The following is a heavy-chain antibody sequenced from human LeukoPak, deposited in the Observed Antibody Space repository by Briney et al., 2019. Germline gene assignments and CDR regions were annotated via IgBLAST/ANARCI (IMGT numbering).Heavy chain of an antibody. J-gene: IGHJ4*02. CDR2: ISGSGGST. Sequence: GGSLRLSCAASGFTFSSYAMSWVRQAPGKGLEWVSAISGSGGSTYYADPVKGRFTISRDNSKNTLYLQMNSLRAEDTAVYYCAKSGRGSGSYYNAYYFDYWGQGTLVTVSS. D-gene: IGHD3-10*01. CDR3: AKSGRGSGSYYNAYYFDY. CDR1: GFTFSSYA. V-gene: IGHV3-23*01.